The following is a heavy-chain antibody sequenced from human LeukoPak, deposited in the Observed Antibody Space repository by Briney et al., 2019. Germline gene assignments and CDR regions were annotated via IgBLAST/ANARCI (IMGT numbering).Heavy chain of an antibody. CDR2: ICSGGST. D-gene: IGHD6-19*01. CDR3: ASSAFSSSGWYGDY. CDR1: GFTVSSNY. Sequence: GGSLRLSCAASGFTVSSNYMSWVRQAPGKGLEWVSVICSGGSTYYADSVKGRFTISRDNSKNTLYLQMNSLRAEDTAVYYCASSAFSSSGWYGDYWGQGTLVTVSS. J-gene: IGHJ4*02. V-gene: IGHV3-53*01.